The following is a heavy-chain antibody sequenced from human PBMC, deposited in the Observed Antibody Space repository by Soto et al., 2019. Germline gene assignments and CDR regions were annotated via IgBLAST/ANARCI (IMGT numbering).Heavy chain of an antibody. CDR1: GERSTSYW. V-gene: IGHV5-51*03. CDR3: ARGYYGILTGYPNGMDV. J-gene: IGHJ6*02. Sequence: GEPRTSGWKSSGERSTSYWIGWVRPLAGKGLEWMGIIYPGDSDTRYSPSFQGQVTISADKSISTAYLQWSSLKASDTAMYYCARGYYGILTGYPNGMDVWGQGTTVTVSS. CDR2: IYPGDSDT. D-gene: IGHD3-9*01.